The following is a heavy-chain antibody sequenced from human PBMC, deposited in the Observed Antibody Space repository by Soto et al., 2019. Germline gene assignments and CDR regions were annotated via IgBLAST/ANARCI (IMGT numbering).Heavy chain of an antibody. CDR3: ARGRELIVLMVYAIKSSWFDP. D-gene: IGHD2-8*01. CDR1: GYTFTSYD. J-gene: IGHJ5*02. CDR2: MNPNSGNT. V-gene: IGHV1-8*01. Sequence: ASVKVSCKASGYTFTSYDINWVRQATGQGLEWMGWMNPNSGNTGYAQKFQGRVTMTRNTSISTAYMELSSLRSEDTAVYYCARGRELIVLMVYAIKSSWFDPWGQGTLVTVSS.